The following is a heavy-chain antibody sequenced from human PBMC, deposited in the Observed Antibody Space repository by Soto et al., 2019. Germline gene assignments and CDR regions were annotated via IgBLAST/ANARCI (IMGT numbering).Heavy chain of an antibody. CDR3: ARDPSGSGPNFDY. D-gene: IGHD3-10*01. CDR1: GGSISSGGYS. J-gene: IGHJ4*02. CDR2: IDHSGST. V-gene: IGHV4-30-2*01. Sequence: QLQLQESGSGLVKPSQTVSLTCAVSGGSISSGGYSWSWIRQPPGKGLEWIGYIDHSGSTYYNPSLKSRVTVSVDTSKNQLPLKLSSVTAADTAVNYCARDPSGSGPNFDYWGQGALVTVSS.